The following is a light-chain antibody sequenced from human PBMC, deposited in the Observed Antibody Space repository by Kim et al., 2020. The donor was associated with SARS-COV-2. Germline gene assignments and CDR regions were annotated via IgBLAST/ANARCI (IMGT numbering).Light chain of an antibody. CDR3: QQYGSSRA. CDR1: QSVSSSY. Sequence: EIVLTQSPGTLSLSPGERATLSCRASQSVSSSYLAWYQQKPGQAPRLLIYGASSRATGITDRFSGSGSGTDFTLTISRLEPEDFAVYSCQQYGSSRAFGGGTKVDIK. J-gene: IGKJ4*02. CDR2: GAS. V-gene: IGKV3-20*01.